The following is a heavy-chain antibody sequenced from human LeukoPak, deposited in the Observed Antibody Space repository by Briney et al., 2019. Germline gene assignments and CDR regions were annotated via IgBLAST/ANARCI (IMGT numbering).Heavy chain of an antibody. CDR1: GFTFSGSA. D-gene: IGHD1-26*01. CDR2: IRTKANSYAT. J-gene: IGHJ3*02. Sequence: PGGSLTLSCAASGFTFSGSAIHWVRQVSGKGLEWVGLIRTKANSYATAYGASVKGRFTISRDDSKNTAYLQMNSLKFDDTAVYYCVRRDERSGSYWGNAFDIWGQGTMVSVSS. V-gene: IGHV3-73*01. CDR3: VRRDERSGSYWGNAFDI.